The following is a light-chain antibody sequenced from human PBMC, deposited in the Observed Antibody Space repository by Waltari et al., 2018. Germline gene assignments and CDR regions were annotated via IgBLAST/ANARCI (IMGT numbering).Light chain of an antibody. Sequence: DIVLTQPPGTLSLSPGERATLPCRASQTVSSSDLAWYQQKPGQAPRLLIYGASNRATGIPDRFSGSGSGTDFTLTISRLEPEDFAVFYCQQYGSSPLTFGGGTKVEIK. J-gene: IGKJ4*01. CDR2: GAS. CDR1: QTVSSSD. CDR3: QQYGSSPLT. V-gene: IGKV3-20*01.